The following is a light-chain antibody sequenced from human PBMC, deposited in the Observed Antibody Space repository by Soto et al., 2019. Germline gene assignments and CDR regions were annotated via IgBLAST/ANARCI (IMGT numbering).Light chain of an antibody. CDR3: QQYNSYWT. CDR2: KAS. CDR1: QSISSW. V-gene: IGKV1-5*03. Sequence: DIQMTQSPSTLSASVEDRVTITCRASQSISSWLAWYQQKPGKAPKLLIYKASSLESGVPSRFSGSGSGTDFTLTISSLQPDDFATYHCQQYNSYWTFGQGTKVEIK. J-gene: IGKJ1*01.